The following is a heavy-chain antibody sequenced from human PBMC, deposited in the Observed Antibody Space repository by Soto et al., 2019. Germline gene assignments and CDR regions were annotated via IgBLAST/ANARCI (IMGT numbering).Heavy chain of an antibody. CDR2: ISGGGGST. CDR3: AKVSLGALTFTDYYYYGLDV. V-gene: IGHV3-23*01. CDR1: GFTFSTYA. Sequence: GGSLRLFCAASGFTFSTYAMNWVRQAPGKGLEWVSAISGGGGSTYYADSVKGRVTISRDNSKNTLYLQMNSLRAEDTAVYYCAKVSLGALTFTDYYYYGLDVWGQGTTVTVSS. J-gene: IGHJ6*02. D-gene: IGHD1-26*01.